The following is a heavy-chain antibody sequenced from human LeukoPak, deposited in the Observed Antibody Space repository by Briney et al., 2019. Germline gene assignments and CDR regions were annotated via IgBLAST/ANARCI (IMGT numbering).Heavy chain of an antibody. J-gene: IGHJ4*02. V-gene: IGHV4-34*01. Sequence: PSETLSLTCAVYGGSFSGYSWNWIRQPPVKGLEWIGEINHSGGTNYNPSLKSRVTISVDTSKKQFSLKLSSVTAADTAVYYCARHRGGSSLFDYWGQGTLVTVSS. CDR1: GGSFSGYS. CDR2: INHSGGT. CDR3: ARHRGGSSLFDY. D-gene: IGHD6-6*01.